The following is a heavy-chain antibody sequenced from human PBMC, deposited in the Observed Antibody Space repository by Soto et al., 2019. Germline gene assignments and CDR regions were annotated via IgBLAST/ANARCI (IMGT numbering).Heavy chain of an antibody. Sequence: QVQLQESGPGLVKPSETLSLTCTVSGGSISSYYWSWIRQPPGKGLEWIGYIYYSGSTNYNPSLRCLIAISVDTSTIQFSLKLSSVTAADTAVYYCARGDYYGELDYCGQGTLVTVSS. V-gene: IGHV4-59*01. J-gene: IGHJ4*02. CDR2: IYYSGST. CDR3: ARGDYYGELDY. D-gene: IGHD4-17*01. CDR1: GGSISSYY.